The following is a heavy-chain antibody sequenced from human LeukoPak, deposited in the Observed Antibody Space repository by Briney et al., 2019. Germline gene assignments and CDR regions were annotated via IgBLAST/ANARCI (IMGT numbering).Heavy chain of an antibody. Sequence: NPSETLSLTCTVSGGSISSNSHSWGWIRQPPGKGLEWIGSISYSESTSYNPSLRTRVTISVDTSKNQFFLKLSSVTAAGTAVYYCARRKITIQNLYDYWGQGALVTVSS. J-gene: IGHJ4*02. CDR3: ARRKITIQNLYDY. CDR2: ISYSEST. CDR1: GGSISSNSHS. V-gene: IGHV4-39*01. D-gene: IGHD3-3*01.